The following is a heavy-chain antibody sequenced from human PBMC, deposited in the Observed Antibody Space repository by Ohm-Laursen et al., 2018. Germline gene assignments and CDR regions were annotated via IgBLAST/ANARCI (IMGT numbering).Heavy chain of an antibody. Sequence: SLRLSCAASGFTFSSYAMSWVRQAPGKGLEWVSTISGSGGSTYYADSVKGRFTISRDNSKNTLYLQTNSLRAEDTAVYYCAKAPPERGNSNLMSLDYWGQGTLVTVSS. CDR2: ISGSGGST. V-gene: IGHV3-23*01. J-gene: IGHJ4*02. CDR3: AKAPPERGNSNLMSLDY. CDR1: GFTFSSYA. D-gene: IGHD4-23*01.